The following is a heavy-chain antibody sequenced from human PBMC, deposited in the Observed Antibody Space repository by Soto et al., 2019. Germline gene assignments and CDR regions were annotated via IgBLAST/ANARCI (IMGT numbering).Heavy chain of an antibody. CDR2: ISWNSGSI. Sequence: EVQLVESGGGLVQPGRSLRLSCAASGFTFDDYAMHWVRQAPGKGLEWVSGISWNSGSIAYADSVKGRFTISRDNAKNSLYLQMNSLRAEDMALYYCAKANTAAALDYWGQGTLVTVSS. J-gene: IGHJ4*02. CDR3: AKANTAAALDY. CDR1: GFTFDDYA. V-gene: IGHV3-9*03. D-gene: IGHD6-13*01.